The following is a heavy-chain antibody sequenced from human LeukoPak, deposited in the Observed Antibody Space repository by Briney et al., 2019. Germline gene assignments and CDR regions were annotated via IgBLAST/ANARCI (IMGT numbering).Heavy chain of an antibody. CDR3: ARSLRIQLWSKAFGY. D-gene: IGHD5-18*01. V-gene: IGHV4-4*07. CDR1: GGSISSYY. CDR2: IYTSGST. J-gene: IGHJ4*02. Sequence: PSETLSLTCTVSGGSISSYYWSWIRQPAGKGLEWIGRIYTSGSTNYNPSLKSRVTMSVDTSKNQFSLKLSSVTAADTAVYYRARSLRIQLWSKAFGYWGQGTLVTVSS.